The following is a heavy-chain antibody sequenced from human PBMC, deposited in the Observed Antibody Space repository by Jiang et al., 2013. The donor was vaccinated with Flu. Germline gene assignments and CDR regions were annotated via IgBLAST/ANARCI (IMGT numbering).Heavy chain of an antibody. CDR2: IYPGDSDT. D-gene: IGHD3-10*01. V-gene: IGHV5-51*01. CDR3: ARQGVLLWLDL. Sequence: PGKGLEWMGIIYPGDSDTRYSPSFQGQVTISADKSISTAYLQWSSLKASDTAMYYCARQGVLLWLDLWGRGTLVTVSS. J-gene: IGHJ2*01.